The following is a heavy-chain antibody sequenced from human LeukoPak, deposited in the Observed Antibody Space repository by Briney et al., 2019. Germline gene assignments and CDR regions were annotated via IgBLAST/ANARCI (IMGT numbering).Heavy chain of an antibody. J-gene: IGHJ5*02. CDR3: ARDDCSSISCYHNWFDP. Sequence: GGSLRLSCAASGFAFNTYAMHWVRQAPGQGLEWVALIWHDGSHKFYSNSVRGQFTISRDNSKNTVSLQMNNLRPEDTAVYYCARDDCSSISCYHNWFDPWGQGTLVTVSS. CDR1: GFAFNTYA. V-gene: IGHV3-33*01. CDR2: IWHDGSHK. D-gene: IGHD2-2*01.